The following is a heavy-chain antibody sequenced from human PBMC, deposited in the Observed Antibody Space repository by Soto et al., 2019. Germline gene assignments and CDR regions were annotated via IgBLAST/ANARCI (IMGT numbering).Heavy chain of an antibody. D-gene: IGHD3-3*01. CDR1: GWTFSGYY. Sequence: QVQLQQWGAGLLKPSETLSLTCAVHGWTFSGYYWSWVRQVPGKGLEWIGEINHNGGTNYNPSLGSRITCSVDTSRNQFSLRLNSVTAADTAVYYCARADWSTRFQNWGRGTLVTVSS. V-gene: IGHV4-34*08. J-gene: IGHJ1*01. CDR3: ARADWSTRFQN. CDR2: INHNGGT.